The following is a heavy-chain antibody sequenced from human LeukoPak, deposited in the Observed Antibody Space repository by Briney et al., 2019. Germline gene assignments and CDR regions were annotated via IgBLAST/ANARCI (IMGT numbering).Heavy chain of an antibody. V-gene: IGHV1-69*13. Sequence: SVKVSCKASGGSFSSYGISWVRQAPGQGLEWMGGIIPMFGTANYAQKFQGRVTITADESTSTAYMELSSLRSEDTAVYYCARDPSYCSGGSCYNWFDPWGQGTLVTVSS. CDR2: IIPMFGTA. J-gene: IGHJ5*02. CDR1: GGSFSSYG. D-gene: IGHD2-15*01. CDR3: ARDPSYCSGGSCYNWFDP.